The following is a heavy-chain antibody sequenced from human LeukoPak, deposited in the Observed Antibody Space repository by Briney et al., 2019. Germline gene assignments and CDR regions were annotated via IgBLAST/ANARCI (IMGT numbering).Heavy chain of an antibody. Sequence: GGSLRLSCSASGFTFTTYTMYWVRQAPGKGLDWVTNINPSGSEQHYVDSVEGRFTISRDNAKNSLFLQMNSLRAGDTAVYYCGREHSGYDWEWGQGTLVTVSS. CDR2: INPSGSEQ. J-gene: IGHJ4*02. D-gene: IGHD5-12*01. CDR3: GREHSGYDWE. V-gene: IGHV3-7*01. CDR1: GFTFTTYT.